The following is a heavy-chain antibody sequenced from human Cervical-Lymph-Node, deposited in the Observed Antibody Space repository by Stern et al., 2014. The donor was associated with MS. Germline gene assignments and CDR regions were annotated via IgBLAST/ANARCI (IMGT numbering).Heavy chain of an antibody. CDR1: GGTFSSYA. Sequence: VQLEESGAEVKKPGSSVKVSCKASGGTFSSYAISWGRHAPGQGLEWMGGIIPIFGTANYAQKFQGRVTITADESTSTAYMELSSLRSEDTAVYYCARGELKEGLVRGMDVWGQGTTVTVSS. CDR2: IIPIFGTA. J-gene: IGHJ6*02. CDR3: ARGELKEGLVRGMDV. D-gene: IGHD1-26*01. V-gene: IGHV1-69*01.